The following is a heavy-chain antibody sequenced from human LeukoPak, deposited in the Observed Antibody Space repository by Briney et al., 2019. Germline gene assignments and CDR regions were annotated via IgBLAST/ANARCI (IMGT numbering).Heavy chain of an antibody. V-gene: IGHV4-59*12. Sequence: SETLSLTCTVSGGSISSYYWNWIRQPPGKGLEWIGYIYYSGSTNYNPSLTSRVTISVDTSKNQYSLKLRSVTAADTAVYSCASQDVVVITAATYYYGMDVWGQGTTVTVS. D-gene: IGHD2-2*01. CDR2: IYYSGST. J-gene: IGHJ6*02. CDR1: GGSISSYY. CDR3: ASQDVVVITAATYYYGMDV.